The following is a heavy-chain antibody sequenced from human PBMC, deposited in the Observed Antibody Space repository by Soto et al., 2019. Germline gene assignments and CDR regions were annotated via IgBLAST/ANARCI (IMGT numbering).Heavy chain of an antibody. D-gene: IGHD3-16*01. Sequence: QVQLVQSGAEVKKPGASVKVSCKASGYTFTSYGFSWVRQAPGQGLEWMGWINGYTGHTHYAQKFQGRVTMTTDTSTSTAYMELWTLISDDTAVYYCARSWVTGKGGMDVWGQGTTVTVSS. V-gene: IGHV1-18*01. J-gene: IGHJ6*02. CDR3: ARSWVTGKGGMDV. CDR1: GYTFTSYG. CDR2: INGYTGHT.